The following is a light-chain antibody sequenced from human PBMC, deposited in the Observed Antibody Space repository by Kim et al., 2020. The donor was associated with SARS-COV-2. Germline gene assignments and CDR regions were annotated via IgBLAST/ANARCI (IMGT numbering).Light chain of an antibody. J-gene: IGLJ3*02. CDR3: QGWDSSPGWV. CDR2: RDR. Sequence: SYELTQPLSVSVALGQTARITCGGNNIGSKGVHWYQQKPGQAPVLVIYRDRNRLSGIPERFSGSYSVNTATLTISRAQAGDAADYYCQGWDSSPGWVFGG. CDR1: NIGSKG. V-gene: IGLV3-9*01.